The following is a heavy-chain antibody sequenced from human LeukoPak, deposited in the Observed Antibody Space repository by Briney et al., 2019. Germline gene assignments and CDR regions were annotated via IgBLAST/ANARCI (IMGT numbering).Heavy chain of an antibody. CDR1: GFTFSSYG. Sequence: GGSLRLSCAASGFTFSSYGMHWVRQAPGKGLEWVAVIWYDGSNKYYADSVKGRFTISRDNSKNTLYLQMNSLRAEDTAVYYCAKYVAAAENGMDVWGQGTTVTVSS. V-gene: IGHV3-33*06. D-gene: IGHD6-13*01. CDR2: IWYDGSNK. CDR3: AKYVAAAENGMDV. J-gene: IGHJ6*02.